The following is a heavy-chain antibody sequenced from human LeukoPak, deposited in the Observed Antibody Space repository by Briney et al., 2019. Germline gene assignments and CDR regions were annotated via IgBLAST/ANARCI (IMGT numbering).Heavy chain of an antibody. Sequence: GASVKVSCKASGGTFSSYAISWVRQAPGQGLEWMGWINPNSGGTNYAQKFQGRVTMTRDTSISTAYMELSRLRSDDTAVYYCARARHSYGSYYFDYWGQGTLVTVSS. V-gene: IGHV1-2*02. CDR3: ARARHSYGSYYFDY. CDR2: INPNSGGT. D-gene: IGHD5-18*01. CDR1: GGTFSSYA. J-gene: IGHJ4*02.